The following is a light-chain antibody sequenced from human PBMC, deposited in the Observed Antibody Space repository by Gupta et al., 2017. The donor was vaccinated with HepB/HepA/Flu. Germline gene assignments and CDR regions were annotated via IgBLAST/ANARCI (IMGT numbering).Light chain of an antibody. CDR3: AAWDDTLSGL. V-gene: IGLV1-47*01. CDR1: SSNIGSNY. CDR2: RNY. J-gene: IGLJ2*01. Sequence: QSVLTQPPSASGTPGQRLTISCSGSSSNIGSNYVYWYQQLPGTAPKLLIYRNYERPSGVPDRFSGSKSGTSAALAISGLRSEDEADYYCAAWDDTLSGLFGGGTRLTVL.